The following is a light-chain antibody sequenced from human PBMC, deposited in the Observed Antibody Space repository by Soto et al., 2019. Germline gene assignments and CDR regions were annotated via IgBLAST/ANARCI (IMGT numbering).Light chain of an antibody. CDR2: WAS. CDR1: QSVLYSSNNKNY. Sequence: DIVMTQSPDSLAVSLGERATINCKSSQSVLYSSNNKNYLAWYQQKAGQPPKLLIYWASTRQSGVPDRFSVSRSWADFTLTSRSLHAGGGVVYFCQQYYSPLPLTFGGGTKVDIK. CDR3: QQYYSPLPLT. V-gene: IGKV4-1*01. J-gene: IGKJ4*01.